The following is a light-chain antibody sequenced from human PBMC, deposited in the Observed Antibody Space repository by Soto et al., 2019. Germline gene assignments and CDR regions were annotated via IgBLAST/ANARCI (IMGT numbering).Light chain of an antibody. J-gene: IGKJ2*01. V-gene: IGKV1-5*01. CDR3: QQNNYY. CDR1: QTISSW. Sequence: DIPMTQSPSTLSASVGDRVTITCRASQTISSWLAWYQQKPGKAPKVLIYDASNLGSGVPSRFSGSGSGTEFTLTISSLEPDDFATYYCQQNNYYFGQGTKLEIK. CDR2: DAS.